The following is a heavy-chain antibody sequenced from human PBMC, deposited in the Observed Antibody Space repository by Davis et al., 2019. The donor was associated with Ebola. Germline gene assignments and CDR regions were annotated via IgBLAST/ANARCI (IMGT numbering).Heavy chain of an antibody. Sequence: SGPTLVKPTQTLTLTCTFSGFSLSTSGMCVSWIRQPPGKALEWLALIDWDDDKYYSTSLKTRLTISKDTSKNQVVLTMTNMDPVDTATYYCARSSWDFWSGYYYYYGMDVWGQGTTVTVSS. CDR3: ARSSWDFWSGYYYYYGMDV. CDR1: GFSLSTSGMC. D-gene: IGHD3-3*01. CDR2: IDWDDDK. J-gene: IGHJ6*02. V-gene: IGHV2-70*01.